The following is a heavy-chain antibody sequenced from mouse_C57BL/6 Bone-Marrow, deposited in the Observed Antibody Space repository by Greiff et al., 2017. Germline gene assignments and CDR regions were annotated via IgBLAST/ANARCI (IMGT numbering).Heavy chain of an antibody. Sequence: EVKLVESGGGLAKPGGSLKLSCAASGFTFSDYGMHWVRQAPEKGLEWVSYISSGSSTIYYADTVKGRFPLSIDNAKNTLLRQMNGLKSENSAMCYCARQEYCGRSYRFADWGQGTLGTGSA. CDR3: ARQEYCGRSYRFAD. D-gene: IGHD1-1*01. J-gene: IGHJ3*01. V-gene: IGHV5-17*03. CDR2: ISSGSSTI. CDR1: GFTFSDYG.